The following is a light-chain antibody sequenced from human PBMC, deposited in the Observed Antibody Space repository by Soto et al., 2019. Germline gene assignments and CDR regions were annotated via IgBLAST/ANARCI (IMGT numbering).Light chain of an antibody. V-gene: IGKV1-39*01. J-gene: IGKJ4*01. Sequence: DIQMTLSPSSLSASVGDRVTIACRASQSISTYLNWYQQKQGKAPNLMIFAASTLQSGVPSRFSGSGYGTDFTLTIRSLQTEDFATYYCQQSYTAPLTFGGGTKVDIK. CDR3: QQSYTAPLT. CDR1: QSISTY. CDR2: AAS.